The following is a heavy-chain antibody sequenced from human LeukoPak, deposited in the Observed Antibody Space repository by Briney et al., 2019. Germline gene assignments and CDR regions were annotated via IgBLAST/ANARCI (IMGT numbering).Heavy chain of an antibody. J-gene: IGHJ4*02. CDR2: IKPDSGGT. CDR3: ARERYENYS. Sequence: ASVKVSCKAAGYTFTGYYMHWVRQAPGQGLEWMGWIKPDSGGTTYAQKFQGRVTMTRDTSITTAYMELSSLRSDDTAVYYCARERYENYSWGQGTLVTVSS. V-gene: IGHV1-2*02. CDR1: GYTFTGYY. D-gene: IGHD4-11*01.